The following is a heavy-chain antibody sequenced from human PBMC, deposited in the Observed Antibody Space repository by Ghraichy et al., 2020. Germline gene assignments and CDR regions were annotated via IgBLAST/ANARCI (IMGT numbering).Heavy chain of an antibody. D-gene: IGHD6-19*01. CDR2: ISSSSTYI. CDR1: GFTFSSHA. J-gene: IGHJ4*02. V-gene: IGHV3-21*01. Sequence: GGSLRLSCAASGFTFSSHAMNWVRQAPGKRLEWVSSISSSSTYIYYADSLKGRFTISRDDAKNSLYLQMNSLRAEDTAVYYCARVREAVAGTDFAYWGPGALVT. CDR3: ARVREAVAGTDFAY.